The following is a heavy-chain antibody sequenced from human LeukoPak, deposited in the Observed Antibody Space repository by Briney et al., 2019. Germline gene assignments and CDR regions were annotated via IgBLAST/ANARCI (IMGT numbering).Heavy chain of an antibody. CDR3: AATYYYDSSGLDY. Sequence: GASVKVSCKASGYTFTGYYMLWVRQAPGQGLEWMGWINPNSGGTNYAQKFQGRVTMTRDTSISTAYMELSRLRSDDTAVYYCAATYYYDSSGLDYWGQGTLVTVSS. D-gene: IGHD3-22*01. CDR2: INPNSGGT. V-gene: IGHV1-2*02. CDR1: GYTFTGYY. J-gene: IGHJ4*02.